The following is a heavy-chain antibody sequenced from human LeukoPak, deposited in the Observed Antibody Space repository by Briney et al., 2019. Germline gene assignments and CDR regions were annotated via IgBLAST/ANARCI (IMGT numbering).Heavy chain of an antibody. CDR3: ARGTGARGYYYYYMDV. CDR1: GYTFTSYY. V-gene: IGHV1-46*01. Sequence: ASVKVSCKASGYTFTSYYMHWVRQAPGQGLEWMGIINPSGGSTSYAQKFQGRVTMTRDMSTSTVYMELSSLTSEDTAVYYCARGTGARGYYYYYMDVWGKGTTVTVSS. J-gene: IGHJ6*03. CDR2: INPSGGST. D-gene: IGHD4/OR15-4a*01.